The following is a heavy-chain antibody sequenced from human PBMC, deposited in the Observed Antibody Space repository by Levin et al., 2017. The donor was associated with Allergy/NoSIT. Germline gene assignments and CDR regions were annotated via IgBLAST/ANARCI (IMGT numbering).Heavy chain of an antibody. CDR3: ARARQWPLTYYFDY. V-gene: IGHV3-21*01. CDR2: ISSSSSYI. J-gene: IGHJ4*02. CDR1: GFTFSSYS. Sequence: PGGSLRLSCAASGFTFSSYSMNWVRQAPGKGLEWVSSISSSSSYIYYADSVKGRFTISRDNAKNSLYLQMNSLRAEDTAVYYCARARQWPLTYYFDYWGQGTLVTVSS. D-gene: IGHD6-19*01.